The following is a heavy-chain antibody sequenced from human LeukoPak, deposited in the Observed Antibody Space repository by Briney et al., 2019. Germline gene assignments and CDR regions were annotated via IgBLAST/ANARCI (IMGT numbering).Heavy chain of an antibody. Sequence: GGSLRLSCAASGFTFSSYSMNWVRQAPGKGLEWVSYISSSSSTIYYADSVKGRFTISRDNAKNSLYLQMNSLRAEDTAVYYCARDSASGHFDYWGQGTLVTVSS. CDR1: GFTFSSYS. CDR3: ARDSASGHFDY. CDR2: ISSSSSTI. J-gene: IGHJ4*02. D-gene: IGHD3-10*01. V-gene: IGHV3-48*01.